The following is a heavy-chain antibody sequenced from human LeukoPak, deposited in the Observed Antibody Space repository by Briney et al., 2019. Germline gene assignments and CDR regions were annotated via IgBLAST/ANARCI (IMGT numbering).Heavy chain of an antibody. J-gene: IGHJ5*02. Sequence: SETLSLTCAVSGGSFSGYYWCWIRQSPGMILEWIGEIDHGGNTNYNPSLKSRVTISVDTSKNQFSLKLSSVTAADTAVYYCARGTRWNNWFDPWGQGTLVTVSS. D-gene: IGHD3-3*01. CDR3: ARGTRWNNWFDP. CDR2: IDHGGNT. CDR1: GGSFSGYY. V-gene: IGHV4-34*01.